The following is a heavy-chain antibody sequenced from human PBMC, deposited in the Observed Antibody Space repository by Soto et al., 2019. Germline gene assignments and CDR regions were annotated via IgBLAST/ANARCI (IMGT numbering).Heavy chain of an antibody. V-gene: IGHV1-2*04. Sequence: ASVKVSCKASGYTFTGYYMHWVRQAPGQGLEWMGWINPNSGGTNYAQKFQGWVTMTRDTSISTVYMELSSLRSEDTAVYYCARAWHDILTGYYTGNWFDPWGQGTLVTVSS. CDR2: INPNSGGT. D-gene: IGHD3-9*01. CDR1: GYTFTGYY. CDR3: ARAWHDILTGYYTGNWFDP. J-gene: IGHJ5*02.